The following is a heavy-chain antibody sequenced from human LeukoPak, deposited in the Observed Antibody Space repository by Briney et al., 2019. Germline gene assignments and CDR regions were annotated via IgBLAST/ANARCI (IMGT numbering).Heavy chain of an antibody. Sequence: PSQTLSLTCAVSGGSISSGGYSWSWIRQPPGKGLEWIGYIYHSGSTYYNPSLKSRVTISVDTSKNQFSLNLSSVTAADTAVYYCARNYGDYGYYWGQGTLVTVSS. V-gene: IGHV4-30-2*01. J-gene: IGHJ4*02. CDR2: IYHSGST. D-gene: IGHD4/OR15-4a*01. CDR1: GGSISSGGYS. CDR3: ARNYGDYGYY.